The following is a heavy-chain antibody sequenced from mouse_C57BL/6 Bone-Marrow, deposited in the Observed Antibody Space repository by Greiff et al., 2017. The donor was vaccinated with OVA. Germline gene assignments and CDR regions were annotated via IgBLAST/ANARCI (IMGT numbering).Heavy chain of an antibody. J-gene: IGHJ2*01. CDR2: IHPNSGST. Sequence: QVQLQQPGAELVKPGASVKLSCKASGYTFTSYWMHWVKQRPGQGLEWIGMIHPNSGSTNYNEKFKSKATLTVDKSSSTAYMQLGSLTSEDSAVYYCAREAITTVVATGDYWGQGTTLTVSS. CDR1: GYTFTSYW. D-gene: IGHD1-1*01. CDR3: AREAITTVVATGDY. V-gene: IGHV1-64*01.